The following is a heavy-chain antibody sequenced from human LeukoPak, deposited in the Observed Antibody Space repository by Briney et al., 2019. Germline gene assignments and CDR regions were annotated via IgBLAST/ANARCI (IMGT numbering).Heavy chain of an antibody. J-gene: IGHJ3*02. V-gene: IGHV1-3*01. Sequence: ASVKVSCKASGYTFTSYAMHWVRQAPGQRLEWMGWINAGNGNTKYSQKFQGRVTITRDTSASTAYMELSSLRSEDTAVYYCARELLWFGELAFDIWDQGTMVTVSS. CDR1: GYTFTSYA. D-gene: IGHD3-10*01. CDR2: INAGNGNT. CDR3: ARELLWFGELAFDI.